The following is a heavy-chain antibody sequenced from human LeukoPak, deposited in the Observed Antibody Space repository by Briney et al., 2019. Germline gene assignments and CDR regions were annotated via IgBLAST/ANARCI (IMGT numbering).Heavy chain of an antibody. Sequence: PSETLSLTCTVSGGSISSYYWSWIRQPPGKGLEWIGYIYYSGSTNYNPSLKSRVTMSVDTSKNQFPLKLSSVTAADTAVYYCARHKVRAHGFDYWGQGTLVTVSS. D-gene: IGHD3-10*01. CDR1: GGSISSYY. V-gene: IGHV4-59*08. CDR2: IYYSGST. J-gene: IGHJ4*02. CDR3: ARHKVRAHGFDY.